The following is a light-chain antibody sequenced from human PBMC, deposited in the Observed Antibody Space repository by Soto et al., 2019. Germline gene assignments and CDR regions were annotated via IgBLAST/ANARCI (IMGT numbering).Light chain of an antibody. Sequence: EIVLTQPPGALSLSPGERATLSCRASQSVSGSYLAWYQQKPGQAPRLLIYGASSRATGIPDRFSGSGSGTDFTLTISRLEPEDFAVYYCQQYGSSPPVTFGGGTKVDIK. J-gene: IGKJ4*01. CDR2: GAS. CDR3: QQYGSSPPVT. CDR1: QSVSGSY. V-gene: IGKV3-20*01.